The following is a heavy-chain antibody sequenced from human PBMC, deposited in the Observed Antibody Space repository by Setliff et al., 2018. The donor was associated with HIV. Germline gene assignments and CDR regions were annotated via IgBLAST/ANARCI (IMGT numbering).Heavy chain of an antibody. D-gene: IGHD3-10*01. CDR2: ISAYNGDT. J-gene: IGHJ4*02. CDR3: ARDLRGGGLLTHGSGY. Sequence: ASVKVSCKASGYTFTSYGISWVRQAPGQGLEWMGWISAYNGDTNYAQKLQGRVTMTTDTSTSTAYMELRSLRSDDTAVYYCARDLRGGGLLTHGSGYWGQGTLVTVSS. CDR1: GYTFTSYG. V-gene: IGHV1-18*01.